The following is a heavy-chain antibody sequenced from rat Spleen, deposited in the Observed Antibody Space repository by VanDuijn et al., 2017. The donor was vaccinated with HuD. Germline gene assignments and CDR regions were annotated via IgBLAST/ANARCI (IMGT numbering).Heavy chain of an antibody. CDR2: LIYDGRGT. CDR1: GFTFSDYS. D-gene: IGHD1-9*01. J-gene: IGHJ2*01. Sequence: EVQLVESGGGLVQPGRSLKLSCAASGFTFSDYSMAWVRQAPKKGPEWVATLIYDGRGTYYRDSVRGRFTISRDNARSTLYLQMDSLRSEDTATYFCARGRVYYGYTGVDYWGHGVMVTVSS. V-gene: IGHV5-17*01. CDR3: ARGRVYYGYTGVDY.